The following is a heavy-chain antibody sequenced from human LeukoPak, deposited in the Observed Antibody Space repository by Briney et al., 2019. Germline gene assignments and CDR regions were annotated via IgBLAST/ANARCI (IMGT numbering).Heavy chain of an antibody. V-gene: IGHV1-2*02. J-gene: IGHJ3*02. CDR3: ARDPPDWKGYYDSSGYYFHAFDI. D-gene: IGHD3-22*01. CDR1: GYTFTGYY. Sequence: GASVKVSCKASGYTFTGYYMHWVRQAPGQGLEWMGWINPNSGGTNYAQKFQGRVTMTRDTSISTAYMELSRLRSDDTAVYYCARDPPDWKGYYDSSGYYFHAFDIWGQGTMVTVSS. CDR2: INPNSGGT.